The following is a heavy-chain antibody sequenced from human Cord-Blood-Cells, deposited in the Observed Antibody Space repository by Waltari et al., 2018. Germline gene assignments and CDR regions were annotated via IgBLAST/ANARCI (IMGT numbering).Heavy chain of an antibody. CDR1: GYTFTGYY. J-gene: IGHJ4*02. CDR3: AREDPVGATDY. CDR2: INPNSGGT. Sequence: QVQLVQSGAEVKKPGASVKVSCKASGYTFTGYYMHWVRQAPGQGLEWMGWINPNSGGTNYAQKVQGRVTMTRDTSISTAYMELSRLRSDDTAVYYCAREDPVGATDYWGQGTLVTVSS. D-gene: IGHD1-26*01. V-gene: IGHV1-2*02.